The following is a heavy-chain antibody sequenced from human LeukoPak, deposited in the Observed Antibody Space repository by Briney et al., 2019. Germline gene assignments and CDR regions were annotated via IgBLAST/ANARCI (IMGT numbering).Heavy chain of an antibody. D-gene: IGHD5-24*01. Sequence: GGSLLLSCAASGFTISDYSMNWVRQAPGKGLEWISYIGIDSGNTNYADSVKGRFTISGDKAKNSLYLQMNSLRVEDTAVYYCARDYKYAFDNWGQGTLVTVSS. CDR1: GFTISDYS. J-gene: IGHJ4*02. V-gene: IGHV3-48*01. CDR2: IGIDSGNT. CDR3: ARDYKYAFDN.